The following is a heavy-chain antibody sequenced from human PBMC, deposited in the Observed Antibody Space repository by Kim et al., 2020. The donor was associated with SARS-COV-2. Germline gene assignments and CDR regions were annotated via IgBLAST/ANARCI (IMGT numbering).Heavy chain of an antibody. J-gene: IGHJ4*02. V-gene: IGHV3-23*01. CDR2: ISGSGGST. D-gene: IGHD6-19*01. CDR1: GFTFSSYA. CDR3: AKLGQWLVREHFDY. Sequence: GESLRLSCAASGFTFSSYAMSWVRQAPGKGLEWVSAISGSGGSTYYADSVKGRFTISRDNSKNTLYLQMNSLRAEDTAVYYCAKLGQWLVREHFDYWGQGTLVTVSS.